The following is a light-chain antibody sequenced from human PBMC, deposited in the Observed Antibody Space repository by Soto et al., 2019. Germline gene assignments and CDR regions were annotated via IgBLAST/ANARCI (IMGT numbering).Light chain of an antibody. CDR2: KAS. CDR3: QQSHSAVT. V-gene: IGKV1-39*01. J-gene: IGKJ5*01. Sequence: DIQMTQSPSSLSASVGDRFTITCRASQSIDNYLSWYQQKPGKAPKLLIYKASNLQSGVPSRFSGSGSGTDFTLTISSLEPEDSATYYCQQSHSAVTFGQGTRLEIK. CDR1: QSIDNY.